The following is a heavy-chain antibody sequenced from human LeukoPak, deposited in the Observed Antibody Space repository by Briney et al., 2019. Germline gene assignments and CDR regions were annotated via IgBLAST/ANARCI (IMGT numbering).Heavy chain of an antibody. V-gene: IGHV3-21*01. CDR2: ISSSSNYI. CDR1: GFTFSTYS. Sequence: GGSLRLSCAASGFTFSTYSMNWVRQAPGKGLEWVSSISSSSNYIHYADSVKGRFTISRDNAKNSVYLQMNSLKAEDTAVYHCATPHYYDNSGYWGQGTLVTVSS. D-gene: IGHD3-22*01. CDR3: ATPHYYDNSGY. J-gene: IGHJ4*02.